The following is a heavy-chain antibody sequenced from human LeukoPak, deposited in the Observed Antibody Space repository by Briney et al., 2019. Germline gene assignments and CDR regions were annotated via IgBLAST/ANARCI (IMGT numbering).Heavy chain of an antibody. CDR2: ISGSGGST. J-gene: IGHJ6*03. Sequence: GGSLRLSCAASGFTFSSYAMSWVRQAPGKGLEWVSAISGSGGSTYYADSVKGRFTISRDNSKNTLYLQMNSLRAEDTAVYYCARDSPPYDFWSGYWHMDVWGKGTTVTVSS. CDR3: ARDSPPYDFWSGYWHMDV. D-gene: IGHD3-3*01. V-gene: IGHV3-23*01. CDR1: GFTFSSYA.